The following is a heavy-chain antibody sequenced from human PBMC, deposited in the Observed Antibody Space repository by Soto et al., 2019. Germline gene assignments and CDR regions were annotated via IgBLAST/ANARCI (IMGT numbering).Heavy chain of an antibody. CDR2: VYYTGST. J-gene: IGHJ3*02. D-gene: IGHD4-17*01. CDR1: GGSISSYY. Sequence: SETLSLTCTISGGSISSYYWTWIRQPPGKGLEWIGYVYYTGSTNYNPSLKSRVTVSLDTSKSQFSLQLTSVTAADTAVYYCARDTARDPLLDAFDIWGQGTVVTVSS. V-gene: IGHV4-59*01. CDR3: ARDTARDPLLDAFDI.